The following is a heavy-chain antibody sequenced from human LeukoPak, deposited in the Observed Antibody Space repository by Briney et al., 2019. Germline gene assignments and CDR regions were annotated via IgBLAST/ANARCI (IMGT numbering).Heavy chain of an antibody. CDR3: ARDEYSSSFAYLSDAFDI. V-gene: IGHV1-69*13. CDR1: GGTFSSYA. Sequence: ASVKVSCKASGGTFSSYAISWVRQAPGQGLEWIGGIIPIFGTANYAQKFQGRVTITADESTSTAYMELSSLRSEDTAVYYCARDEYSSSFAYLSDAFDIWGQGTMVTVSS. D-gene: IGHD6-6*01. CDR2: IIPIFGTA. J-gene: IGHJ3*02.